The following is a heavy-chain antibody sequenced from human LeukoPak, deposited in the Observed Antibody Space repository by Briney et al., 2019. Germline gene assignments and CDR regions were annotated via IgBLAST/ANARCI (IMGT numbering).Heavy chain of an antibody. Sequence: GGSLRLSCAASGFAFSSYWMHWVRQAPGKGLVWVSRINTDGSSTSYADSVKGRFTISRDNAKNTLYLQMNSLRAEDTAVYYCARDLVGNDFWSGQTDAFDYWGQGTLVTVSS. J-gene: IGHJ4*02. V-gene: IGHV3-74*01. CDR1: GFAFSSYW. CDR3: ARDLVGNDFWSGQTDAFDY. CDR2: INTDGSST. D-gene: IGHD3-3*01.